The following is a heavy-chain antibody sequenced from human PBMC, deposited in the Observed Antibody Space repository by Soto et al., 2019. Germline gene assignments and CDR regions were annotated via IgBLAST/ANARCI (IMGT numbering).Heavy chain of an antibody. CDR2: IYYSGST. CDR3: ARGLDPAMVVFDY. CDR1: GGSISSGDYY. J-gene: IGHJ4*02. V-gene: IGHV4-30-4*01. D-gene: IGHD5-18*01. Sequence: SETLSLTCTVSGGSISSGDYYLSWIRQPPGKGLEWIGYIYYSGSTYYNPSLKSRVTISVDTSKNQFSLKLSSVTAADTAVYYCARGLDPAMVVFDYWGQGTLVTV.